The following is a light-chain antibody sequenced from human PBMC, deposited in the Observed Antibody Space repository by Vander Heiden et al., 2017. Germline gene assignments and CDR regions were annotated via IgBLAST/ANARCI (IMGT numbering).Light chain of an antibody. CDR2: GKG. Sequence: SSELTQDPTVSVALGQTVRLPCQGDSLRTFSASWSPQKPRQAPVLATSGKGKRPSRSPNRFCGSTSGDTASLTITGAQADDEADYYCKSRDRSGNQWVFGGGTKLTVL. V-gene: IGLV3-19*01. CDR3: KSRDRSGNQWV. CDR1: SLRTFS. J-gene: IGLJ3*02.